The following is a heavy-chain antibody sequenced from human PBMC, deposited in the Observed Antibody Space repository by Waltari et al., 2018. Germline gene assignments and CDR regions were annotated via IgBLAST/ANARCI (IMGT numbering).Heavy chain of an antibody. Sequence: HGQLVQSGAGVNTPGASVNVSGKVSGYTLPELFWHWVRQAPGKGLEWMGGFDPEDVETIYAQKFQGRVTMTEDTSTDTVYMELSSLRSEDTAVYYCATGQKWELLRRAFDYWGQGTLVTVSS. CDR3: ATGQKWELLRRAFDY. CDR2: FDPEDVET. CDR1: GYTLPELF. V-gene: IGHV1-24*01. J-gene: IGHJ4*02. D-gene: IGHD1-26*01.